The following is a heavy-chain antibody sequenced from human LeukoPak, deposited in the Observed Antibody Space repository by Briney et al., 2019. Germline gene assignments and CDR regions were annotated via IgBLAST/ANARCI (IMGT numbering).Heavy chain of an antibody. Sequence: SETLSLTCDVSGGPVRSYWWGWVRQPAGKGLEWLGRIYSTGSTRFNPSLKSRLTLSIDTSTNQFSLKLTFVTAADTAVYFCARQGYTVSYYFLDYWSQGTLVTVSS. CDR2: IYSTGST. CDR1: GGPVRSYW. V-gene: IGHV4-4*07. J-gene: IGHJ4*02. D-gene: IGHD1-26*01. CDR3: ARQGYTVSYYFLDY.